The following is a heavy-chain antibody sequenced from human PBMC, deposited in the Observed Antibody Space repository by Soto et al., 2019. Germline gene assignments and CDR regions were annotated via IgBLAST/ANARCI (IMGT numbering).Heavy chain of an antibody. V-gene: IGHV4-31*03. Sequence: QVQLQESGPGLVKPSQTLSLTCTVSGGSISSGGYYWSWIRQHPGKGLEWIGYIYYSGSTYYNPSLKSRVTIAVDTSKNQFSLKLSSVTAADTAVYYCACSMVRGVIDYFDYWGQGTLVTVSS. D-gene: IGHD3-10*01. CDR2: IYYSGST. CDR1: GGSISSGGYY. CDR3: ACSMVRGVIDYFDY. J-gene: IGHJ4*02.